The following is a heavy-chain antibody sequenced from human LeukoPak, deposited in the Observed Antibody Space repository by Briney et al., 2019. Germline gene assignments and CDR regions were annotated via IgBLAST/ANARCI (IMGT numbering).Heavy chain of an antibody. D-gene: IGHD4-23*01. CDR1: GYIFTNHY. CDR3: ARDNSIADRGWWFDP. V-gene: IGHV1-46*01. Sequence: ASVKVSCKASGYIFTNHYMHWVRQAPGQGLEWMGLINPSGSSTLYAEKFRGRIIMTRGMSTATDYMELSSLRSEDTAVYYCARDNSIADRGWWFDPWGQGTLVTVSS. CDR2: INPSGSST. J-gene: IGHJ5*02.